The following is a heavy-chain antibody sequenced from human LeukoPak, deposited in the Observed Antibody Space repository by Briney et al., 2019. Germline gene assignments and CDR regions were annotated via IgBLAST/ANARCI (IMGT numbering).Heavy chain of an antibody. V-gene: IGHV4-34*01. J-gene: IGHJ4*02. CDR1: GGSFSGYY. CDR2: INHSGST. CDR3: ARAPGAAID. D-gene: IGHD2-2*01. Sequence: SETLSLTCAIYGGSFSGYYWSWIRQPPGKGLEWIGEINHSGSTNYNPSLKSRVSISVDTSKNQFSLKLNSVTAADTAVYYCARAPGAAIDWGQGTLVTVSS.